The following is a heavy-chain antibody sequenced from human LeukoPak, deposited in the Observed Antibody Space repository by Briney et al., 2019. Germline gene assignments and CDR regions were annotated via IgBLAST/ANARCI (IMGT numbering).Heavy chain of an antibody. D-gene: IGHD3-10*01. Sequence: PSQTLSLTCTVSGGSISSGGYYWSWIRQHPGKGLEWIGYIYYSGSTYYNPSLKSRVTISGDTSKNQFSLKLSSVTAADTAVYYCASWLWFGDAFDIWGQGTMVTVSS. CDR3: ASWLWFGDAFDI. CDR2: IYYSGST. J-gene: IGHJ3*02. V-gene: IGHV4-31*03. CDR1: GGSISSGGYY.